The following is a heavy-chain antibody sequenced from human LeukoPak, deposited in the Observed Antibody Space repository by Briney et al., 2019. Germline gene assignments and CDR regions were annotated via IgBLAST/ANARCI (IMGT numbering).Heavy chain of an antibody. Sequence: SETLSLTCTVSGDSISGYYWSWIRQPPGKGLEWIGYIYYSGSTNYNPSLKSRVTISVDTSKNQFSLKLSSVTAADTAVYYCAREVVAAAGLQADDYYYYYMDVWGKGTTVTVSS. CDR3: AREVVAAAGLQADDYYYYYMDV. CDR1: GDSISGYY. D-gene: IGHD6-13*01. CDR2: IYYSGST. V-gene: IGHV4-59*01. J-gene: IGHJ6*03.